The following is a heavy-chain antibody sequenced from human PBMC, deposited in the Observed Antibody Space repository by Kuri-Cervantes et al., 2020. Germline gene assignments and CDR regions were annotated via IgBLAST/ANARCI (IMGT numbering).Heavy chain of an antibody. D-gene: IGHD5-18*01. Sequence: ASVKVSCKASGYTFTSYDINWVRQATGQGLEWMGWMNPNSGNTGYAQKFQGRVTMTRNTSISTVYMELSSLRSEDTAVYYCTREPPQEYSYGSANWFDPWGQGTLVTVSS. CDR3: TREPPQEYSYGSANWFDP. CDR1: GYTFTSYD. J-gene: IGHJ5*02. V-gene: IGHV1-8*01. CDR2: MNPNSGNT.